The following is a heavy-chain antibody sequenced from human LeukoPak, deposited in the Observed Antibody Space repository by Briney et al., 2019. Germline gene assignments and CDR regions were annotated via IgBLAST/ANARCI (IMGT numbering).Heavy chain of an antibody. J-gene: IGHJ4*02. CDR3: ARNPRGYELYYFGS. CDR1: GFTFRSYE. CDR2: ISGSVSTI. Sequence: GGSLRLSCAASGFTFRSYEMNWVRQAPGKGLEWVSYISGSVSTIYYADSVKGRFTISRDNAKNSLYLQMNSLRVEDTAVYYCARNPRGYELYYFGSWGQGALVTVSS. D-gene: IGHD3-22*01. V-gene: IGHV3-48*03.